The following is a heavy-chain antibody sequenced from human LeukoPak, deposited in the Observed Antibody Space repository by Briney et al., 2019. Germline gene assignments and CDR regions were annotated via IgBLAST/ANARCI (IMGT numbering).Heavy chain of an antibody. Sequence: GASVKVSCKASGYTFTGYYMHWVRQAPGQGLGWMGWINPNSGGTNYAQKFQGRVTMTRDTSISTAYMELSRLRSDDTAVYYCARTGIAARLYYYYYGMDVWGQGTTVTVSS. D-gene: IGHD6-6*01. J-gene: IGHJ6*02. CDR1: GYTFTGYY. CDR2: INPNSGGT. V-gene: IGHV1-2*02. CDR3: ARTGIAARLYYYYYGMDV.